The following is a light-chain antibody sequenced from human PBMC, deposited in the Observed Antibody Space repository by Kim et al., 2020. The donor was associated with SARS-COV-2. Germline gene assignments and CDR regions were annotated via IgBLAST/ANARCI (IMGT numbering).Light chain of an antibody. CDR1: QDIRND. Sequence: DSVGDRGTITCRASQDIRNDLGCYQQNPGRAPKRLIYGASSLQSGVPSRFSGSGSGTEFTLTISSLQPEDFATYFCLQHNTYPITFGQGTRLEIK. CDR2: GAS. CDR3: LQHNTYPIT. V-gene: IGKV1-17*01. J-gene: IGKJ5*01.